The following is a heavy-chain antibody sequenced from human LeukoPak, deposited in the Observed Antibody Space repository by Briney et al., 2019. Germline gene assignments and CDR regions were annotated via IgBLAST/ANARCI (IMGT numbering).Heavy chain of an antibody. D-gene: IGHD6-13*01. CDR1: GGSISSYY. V-gene: IGHV4-59*01. Sequence: SETLSLTCTVSGGSISSYYWSWIRQPPGKGLEWIGYIYYSGSTNYNPSLKSRVTISVDTSKNQFSLKLSSVTAADTAVYYCARGWGKQQPVDYWGQGTLVTVSS. CDR3: ARGWGKQQPVDY. CDR2: IYYSGST. J-gene: IGHJ4*02.